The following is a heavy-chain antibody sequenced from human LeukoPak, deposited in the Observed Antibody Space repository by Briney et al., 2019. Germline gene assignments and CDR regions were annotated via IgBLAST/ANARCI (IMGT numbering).Heavy chain of an antibody. CDR3: ARGELLRYFDWLYSSYYFDY. CDR2: IYPGDSDT. V-gene: IGHV5-51*01. D-gene: IGHD3-9*01. CDR1: GYSFTSYW. Sequence: GESLKISCKGSGYSFTSYWIGWVRQMPGKGLEWMGIIYPGDSDTRYSPSFQGQVTISADKSISTAYLQWSSLKASDTAMYYCARGELLRYFDWLYSSYYFDYWGQGTLVTVSS. J-gene: IGHJ4*02.